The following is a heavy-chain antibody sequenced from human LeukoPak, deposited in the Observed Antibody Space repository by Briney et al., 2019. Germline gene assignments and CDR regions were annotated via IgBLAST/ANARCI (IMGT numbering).Heavy chain of an antibody. CDR2: INPNSGGT. V-gene: IGHV1-2*02. CDR1: GYTFTGYY. Sequence: GASVKVSCKASGYTFTGYYMHWVRQAPGQGLEWMGWINPNSGGTNYAQKFQGRVTMTRDTSVSTAHMELSRLRSDDTAVYYCARDLQGGVLRFLEWPLDYWGQGTLVTVSS. D-gene: IGHD3-3*01. J-gene: IGHJ4*02. CDR3: ARDLQGGVLRFLEWPLDY.